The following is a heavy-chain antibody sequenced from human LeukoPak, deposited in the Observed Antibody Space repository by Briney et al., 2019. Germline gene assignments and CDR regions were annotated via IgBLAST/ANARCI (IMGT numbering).Heavy chain of an antibody. V-gene: IGHV1-3*01. Sequence: ASVKVSCKTLGYTFITSSIYWVRQAPGQRLEWLGWITVASGNTRYSENLQGRVTLTRDTSANTAYMELHNLKFEDTAVYYCVGGSLGYWGQGTLVTVPP. J-gene: IGHJ4*02. CDR3: VGGSLGY. CDR2: ITVASGNT. CDR1: GYTFITSS.